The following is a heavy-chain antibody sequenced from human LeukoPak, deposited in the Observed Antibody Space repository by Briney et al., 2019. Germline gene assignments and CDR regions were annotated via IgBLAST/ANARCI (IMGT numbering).Heavy chain of an antibody. CDR1: GGTFSSYA. D-gene: IGHD3-9*01. CDR2: IIPILGIA. CDR3: ARALDILTGYPQEDEAFDI. V-gene: IGHV1-69*04. Sequence: ASVKVSCKASGGTFSSYAISWVRQAPGQGLEWMGRIIPILGIANYAQKFQGRVTITADKSTSTAYMELSSLRSEDTAVYYCARALDILTGYPQEDEAFDIWGQGTMVTVSS. J-gene: IGHJ3*02.